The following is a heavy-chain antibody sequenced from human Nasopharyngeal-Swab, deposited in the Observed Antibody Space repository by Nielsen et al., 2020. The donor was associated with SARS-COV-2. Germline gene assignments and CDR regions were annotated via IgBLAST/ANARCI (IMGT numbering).Heavy chain of an antibody. J-gene: IGHJ5*01. CDR2: ISGDGGTT. Sequence: GGSLRLSCAASGFNLRSYAMHWVRQAPGKGLEYVSVISGDGGTTFYANSVKGRCTISRDNSKNTLYLQMGSLRPEDTAVYYCARALGGHPDSWGQGTLVTISS. D-gene: IGHD2-15*01. CDR1: GFNLRSYA. CDR3: ARALGGHPDS. V-gene: IGHV3-64*01.